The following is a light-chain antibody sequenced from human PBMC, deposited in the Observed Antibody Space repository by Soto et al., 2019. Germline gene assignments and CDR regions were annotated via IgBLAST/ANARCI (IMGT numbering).Light chain of an antibody. CDR1: QSVSSNY. Sequence: IVLTQAPGTLSLSPGERATLSCRAGQSVSSNYLAWYQQKPGQAPRLLIYGASSRATGIPDRFSGSGSGTDFTLTISSLQAEDVAVYYCQQYYSTWTFGQGTKVDIK. J-gene: IGKJ1*01. V-gene: IGKV3-20*01. CDR3: QQYYSTWT. CDR2: GAS.